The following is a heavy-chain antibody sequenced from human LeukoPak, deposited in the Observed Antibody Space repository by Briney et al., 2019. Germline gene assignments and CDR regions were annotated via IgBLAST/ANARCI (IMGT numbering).Heavy chain of an antibody. CDR1: GYTLTELS. CDR2: FDPEDGET. D-gene: IGHD3-22*01. Sequence: EASVKVSCKVSGYTLTELSMHWVRPAPGKGLAWMGGFDPEDGETIYAQRFQGRVTMTEDTSTDTAYMELSSLRSEDTAVYYCATGYYDSSGYYAHWGQGTLVTVSS. J-gene: IGHJ4*02. V-gene: IGHV1-24*01. CDR3: ATGYYDSSGYYAH.